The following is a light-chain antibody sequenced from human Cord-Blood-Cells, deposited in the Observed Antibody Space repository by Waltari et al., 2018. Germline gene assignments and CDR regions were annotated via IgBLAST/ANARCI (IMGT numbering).Light chain of an antibody. CDR1: QGISSY. CDR2: AAS. J-gene: IGKJ2*01. CDR3: QQYYSYPPS. Sequence: AIRITQSPSSLSASTGDRVTITCRARQGISSYLAWYQQKPGKAPKLLIYAASTLQSGVPSRFSGSGSGTDFTLTISCLQSEDFATYYCQQYYSYPPSFGQGTKLEIK. V-gene: IGKV1-8*01.